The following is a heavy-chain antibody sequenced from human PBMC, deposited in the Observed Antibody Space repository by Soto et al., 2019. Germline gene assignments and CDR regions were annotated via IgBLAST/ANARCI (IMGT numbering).Heavy chain of an antibody. V-gene: IGHV1-18*01. CDR3: ARSSGGNFGIIIEGTNWFAP. D-gene: IGHD1-26*01. CDR2: INPHGGST. J-gene: IGHJ5*02. Sequence: ASVKVSCKASGYTFTSYGINWVRQAPGRGREWMGVINPHGGSTAYAQKFKGRVTLTRDTSASTVYMEVSSLTSEDTAMYYCARSSGGNFGIIIEGTNWFAPWGQGTLVTVSS. CDR1: GYTFTSYG.